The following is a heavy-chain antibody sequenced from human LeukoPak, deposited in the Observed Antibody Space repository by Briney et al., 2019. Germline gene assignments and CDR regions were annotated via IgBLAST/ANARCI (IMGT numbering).Heavy chain of an antibody. D-gene: IGHD3-10*01. CDR3: ASIVRGDTVVDY. CDR1: GGSFSGYY. Sequence: SETLSLTCAVYGGSFSGYYWSWIRQPPGKGLEWIGEGNHSGSTNYNPSLKSRVTISVDTSKHQFSLKLSSVTAADTAVYYCASIVRGDTVVDYWGQGTLVTVSS. V-gene: IGHV4-34*01. CDR2: GNHSGST. J-gene: IGHJ4*02.